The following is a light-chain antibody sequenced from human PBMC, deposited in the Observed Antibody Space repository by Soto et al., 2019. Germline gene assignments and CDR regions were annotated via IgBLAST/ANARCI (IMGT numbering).Light chain of an antibody. CDR3: AAWDDSLNAWM. J-gene: IGLJ3*02. V-gene: IGLV1-44*01. CDR2: SNN. Sequence: QSVLTQPPSASGTPGQRVIISCSGSSSNIGSNTVTWYQQLPGTAPKVLIYSNNQRPSGVPDRFSGSKSGTSASLAISGLQSEDEADYYCAAWDDSLNAWMFGGGTQLTVL. CDR1: SSNIGSNT.